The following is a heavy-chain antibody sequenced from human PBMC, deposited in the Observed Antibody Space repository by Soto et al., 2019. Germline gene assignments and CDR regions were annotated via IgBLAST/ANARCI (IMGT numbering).Heavy chain of an antibody. Sequence: ASVKVSCKASGYTFTSYAMHWVRQAPGQRLEWMGWINAGNGNTKYSQKFQGRVTITRDTSASTAYMELSSLRSEDTAVYYCARDMVAGIGIDYWGQGTLVTVSS. CDR1: GYTFTSYA. D-gene: IGHD6-19*01. J-gene: IGHJ4*02. CDR3: ARDMVAGIGIDY. CDR2: INAGNGNT. V-gene: IGHV1-3*01.